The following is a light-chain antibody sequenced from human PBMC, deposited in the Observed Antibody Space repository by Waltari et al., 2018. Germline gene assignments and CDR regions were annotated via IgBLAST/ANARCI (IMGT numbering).Light chain of an antibody. J-gene: IGKJ1*01. CDR3: QQYVNLPVT. V-gene: IGKV3-20*01. CDR1: QSVSRA. CDR2: GAS. Sequence: EIVLTQSPGTLSLSPGERATLSCRASQSVSRALAWYQQKPGQAPRLLIYGASTRATGVPDRFSGSGSGTDFSLTISRLDPEDFAVYYCQQYVNLPVTFGQGTKVEI.